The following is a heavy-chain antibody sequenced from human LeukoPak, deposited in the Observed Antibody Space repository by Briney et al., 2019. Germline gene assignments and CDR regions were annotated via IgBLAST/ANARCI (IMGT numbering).Heavy chain of an antibody. J-gene: IGHJ3*02. D-gene: IGHD6-13*01. CDR1: GGSFSGYY. CDR2: INHSGST. V-gene: IGHV4-34*01. CDR3: ARVGAAAGNLDAFDI. Sequence: SETLSLTCAVYGGSFSGYYWSWNRQPPGKGLEWIGEINHSGSTNYNPSLKSRVTISVDTSKNQFSLKLSSVTAADTAVYYCARVGAAAGNLDAFDIWGQGTMVTVSS.